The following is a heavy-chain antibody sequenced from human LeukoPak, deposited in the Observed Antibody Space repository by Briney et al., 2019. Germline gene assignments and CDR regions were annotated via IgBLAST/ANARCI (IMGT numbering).Heavy chain of an antibody. CDR2: INHSGST. D-gene: IGHD5/OR15-5a*01. V-gene: IGHV4-34*01. Sequence: SETLSLTCAVYGGSFSGYYWSWIRQPQGKGLEWIGEINHSGSTNYNPSLKSRVTISVDTSKNQFSLKMSSVTAADTAVYYCASRGRRGGVYFGPGGVYFDYWGQGTLVTVSS. CDR3: ASRGRRGGVYFGPGGVYFDY. J-gene: IGHJ4*02. CDR1: GGSFSGYY.